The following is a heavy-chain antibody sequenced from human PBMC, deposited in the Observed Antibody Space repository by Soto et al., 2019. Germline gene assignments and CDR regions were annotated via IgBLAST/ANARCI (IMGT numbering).Heavy chain of an antibody. Sequence: ASVKVSCKASGYTFTSYYMHWVRQAPGQGLEWMGIINPSGGSTSYAQKFQGRVTMTRDTSTSTVYMELSSLRSEDTAVYYCARDPRPITMIVVVPRSWFDPWGQGTLVTSPQ. J-gene: IGHJ5*02. D-gene: IGHD3-22*01. CDR3: ARDPRPITMIVVVPRSWFDP. CDR1: GYTFTSYY. V-gene: IGHV1-46*03. CDR2: INPSGGST.